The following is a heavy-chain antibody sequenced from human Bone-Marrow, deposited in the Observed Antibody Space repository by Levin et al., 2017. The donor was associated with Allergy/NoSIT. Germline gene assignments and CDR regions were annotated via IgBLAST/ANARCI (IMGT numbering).Heavy chain of an antibody. J-gene: IGHJ6*02. D-gene: IGHD3-10*01. Sequence: GESLKISCAASGFTFSSYSMNWVRQAPGKGLEWVSSISSSSSYIYYADSVKGRFTISRDNAKNSLYLQMNSLRAEDTAVYYCARVQPMVRGVINYYYYGMDVWGQGTTVTVSS. CDR3: ARVQPMVRGVINYYYYGMDV. CDR2: ISSSSSYI. V-gene: IGHV3-21*01. CDR1: GFTFSSYS.